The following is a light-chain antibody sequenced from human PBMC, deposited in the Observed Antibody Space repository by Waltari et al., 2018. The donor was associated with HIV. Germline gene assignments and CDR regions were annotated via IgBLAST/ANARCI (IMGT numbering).Light chain of an antibody. CDR3: SSYTSSSTVV. J-gene: IGLJ2*01. CDR1: SSDVGPYNY. V-gene: IGLV2-14*03. Sequence: QSALTQPASVSGSPGQSLTISCTGTSSDVGPYNYVSLYQLHPGKAPKLMIYDVSNRPSGVSDRFSGSKSANTASLTISGLQAEDEAHYYCSSYTSSSTVVFGGGTKLTVL. CDR2: DVS.